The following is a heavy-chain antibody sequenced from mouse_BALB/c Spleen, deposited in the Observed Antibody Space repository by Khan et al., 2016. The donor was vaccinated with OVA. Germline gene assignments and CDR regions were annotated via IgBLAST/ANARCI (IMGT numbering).Heavy chain of an antibody. CDR2: INPSSGYT. V-gene: IGHV1-4*01. J-gene: IGHJ3*01. D-gene: IGHD2-14*01. Sequence: QVQLQQSGAELARPGASVKMSCKASGYTFTRYTIHWIKQRPGQGLEWIGYINPSSGYTNYNQKFKDKATLTADKSSTTAYMQLSSLTSDDSAVYYCARDGAYYRNDGWFAYWGQGTLVTVSA. CDR1: GYTFTRYT. CDR3: ARDGAYYRNDGWFAY.